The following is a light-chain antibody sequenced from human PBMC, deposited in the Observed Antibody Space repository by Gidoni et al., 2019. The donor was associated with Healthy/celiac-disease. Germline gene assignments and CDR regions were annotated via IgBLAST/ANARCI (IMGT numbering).Light chain of an antibody. V-gene: IGLV3-19*01. J-gene: IGLJ2*01. CDR1: SHRSYY. CDR3: NSRDSSGNHLVV. Sequence: SSELNQDPAVSVALGQTVRITCQGDSHRSYYASWYHQKPGQAPVLVIYGKTNRPSGIPARFTGSSSGNTASLTITGALAEDEADYYCNSRDSSGNHLVVFGGGTKLTVL. CDR2: GKT.